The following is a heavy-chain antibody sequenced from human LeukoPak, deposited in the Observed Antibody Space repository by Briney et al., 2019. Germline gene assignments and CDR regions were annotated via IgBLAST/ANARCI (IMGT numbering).Heavy chain of an antibody. D-gene: IGHD3-22*01. CDR3: AVSRADSSGYYSDY. Sequence: SVKVSCKASGGTFSSYAISWVRQAPGQGLEWMGRIIPIFGTANYAQKFQGRVTITTDGSTSTAYMELSSLRSEDTAVYYCAVSRADSSGYYSDYWGRGTLVTVPS. V-gene: IGHV1-69*05. J-gene: IGHJ4*02. CDR2: IIPIFGTA. CDR1: GGTFSSYA.